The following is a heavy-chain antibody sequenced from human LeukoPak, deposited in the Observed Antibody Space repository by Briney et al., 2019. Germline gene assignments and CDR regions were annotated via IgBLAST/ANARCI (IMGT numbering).Heavy chain of an antibody. CDR1: GGSFSGYY. J-gene: IGHJ5*02. Sequence: SETLSLTCAVYGGSFSGYYWSWIRQPPGKGLEWIGEINHSGSTNYNPSLKSRVTISVDTSKNQFSPKLSPVTAADTAVYYCARGPYWIQLWSTHHWFDPWGQGTLVTVSS. D-gene: IGHD5-18*01. CDR2: INHSGST. V-gene: IGHV4-34*01. CDR3: ARGPYWIQLWSTHHWFDP.